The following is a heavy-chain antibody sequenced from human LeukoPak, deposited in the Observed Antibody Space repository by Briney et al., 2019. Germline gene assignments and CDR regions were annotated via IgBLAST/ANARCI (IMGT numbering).Heavy chain of an antibody. CDR2: ISSSGSTI. CDR1: GFTFSDYY. CDR3: ARAEYSGSYPLWY. V-gene: IGHV3-11*01. D-gene: IGHD1-26*01. J-gene: IGHJ4*02. Sequence: GGSLRLSCAASGFTFSDYYMTWIRQAPGKGLEWVSYISSSGSTIYYADSVKGRFTISRDNTKNSLYLQMNSLRAEDTAVYYCARAEYSGSYPLWYWGQGTLVTVSS.